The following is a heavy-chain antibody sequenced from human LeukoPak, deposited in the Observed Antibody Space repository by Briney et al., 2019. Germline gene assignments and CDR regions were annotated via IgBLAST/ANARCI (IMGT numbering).Heavy chain of an antibody. CDR3: ARDFDWLPDLKLKWYFDL. J-gene: IGHJ2*01. V-gene: IGHV3-21*01. CDR1: GFTFSSYS. Sequence: GGSLRLSCAASGFTFSSYSMNWVRQAPGKGLEWVSSISSSSSYIYYADSVKGRFIISRDNAKNSLYLQMNSLRAEDTAVYYCARDFDWLPDLKLKWYFDLWGRGTLVTVSS. D-gene: IGHD3-9*01. CDR2: ISSSSSYI.